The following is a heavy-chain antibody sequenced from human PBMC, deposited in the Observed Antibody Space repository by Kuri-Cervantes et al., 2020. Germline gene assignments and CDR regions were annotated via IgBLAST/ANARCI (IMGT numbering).Heavy chain of an antibody. CDR2: ISYDGSKK. V-gene: IGHV3-30*03. CDR3: ARDGGYCSGGSCFSSGLDY. CDR1: GFIFSSYG. J-gene: IGHJ4*02. Sequence: GGSLRLSCAVSGFIFSSYGVHWVRQAPGKGLEWVALISYDGSKKYYVDSVKGRCTISRDNSKSALYLRLSSLRAEDTAVYYCARDGGYCSGGSCFSSGLDYWGQGTLVTVSS. D-gene: IGHD2-15*01.